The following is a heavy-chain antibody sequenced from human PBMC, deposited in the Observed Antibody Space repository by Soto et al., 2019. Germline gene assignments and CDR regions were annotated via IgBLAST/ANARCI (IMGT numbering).Heavy chain of an antibody. CDR3: ARWGTTGGLDV. CDR2: TSYDGSNN. D-gene: IGHD3-16*01. CDR1: GFTFRSYV. J-gene: IGHJ4*02. V-gene: IGHV3-33*05. Sequence: QVQLVESGGXXVQPGTSLRLSCVGSGFTFRSYVIHWVRQAPGKGLEWVALTSYDGSNNFYGDSVKGRFTISRDNSRNTVELQMDSLRLEDTSLYYCARWGTTGGLDVWGQGTLVSVSS.